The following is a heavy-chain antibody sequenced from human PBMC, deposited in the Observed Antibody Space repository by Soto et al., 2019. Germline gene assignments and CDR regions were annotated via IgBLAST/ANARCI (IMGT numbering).Heavy chain of an antibody. CDR2: ISYDGSNK. J-gene: IGHJ4*02. D-gene: IGHD1-26*01. CDR3: ARVEVWALPFDY. CDR1: GFTFSSYA. Sequence: GGSLRLSCAASGFTFSSYAMHWVRQAPGKGLEWVAVISYDGSNKYYADSVKGRFTISRDNSKNTLYLQMNSLRAEDTAVYYCARVEVWALPFDYWGQGTLVTVSS. V-gene: IGHV3-30*04.